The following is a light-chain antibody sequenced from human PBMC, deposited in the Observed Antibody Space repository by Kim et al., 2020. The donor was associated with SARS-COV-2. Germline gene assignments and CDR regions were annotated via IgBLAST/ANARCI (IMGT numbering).Light chain of an antibody. CDR3: QQYNSYSYT. J-gene: IGKJ2*01. Sequence: SAYGGDRVTISCRASQSIRSWLAWDQQKPGKAPKLLIHKASSLESGVPSRFSGSGSGTEFTLTISSLQPDDFAIYYCQQYNSYSYTFGQGTKLEI. CDR2: KAS. CDR1: QSIRSW. V-gene: IGKV1-5*03.